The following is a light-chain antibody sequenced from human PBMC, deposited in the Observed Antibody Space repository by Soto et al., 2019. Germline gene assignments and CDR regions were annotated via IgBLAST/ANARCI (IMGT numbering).Light chain of an antibody. CDR2: GAS. J-gene: IGKJ1*01. V-gene: IGKV3-20*01. CDR3: QQYGSSPQT. Sequence: EIVLTQSPGPLSLSPGERATLSCRASESVSSGFLAWYQQKPGQAPRLLIYGASSRATGIPYRFSGSGSGTDFTLTISRLESEDFSVYYCQQYGSSPQTFGQGTKVEIK. CDR1: ESVSSGF.